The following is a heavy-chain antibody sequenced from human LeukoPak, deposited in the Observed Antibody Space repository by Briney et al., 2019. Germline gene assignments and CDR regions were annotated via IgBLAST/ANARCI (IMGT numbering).Heavy chain of an antibody. CDR1: GYSFTSYR. J-gene: IGHJ4*02. D-gene: IGHD1-26*01. CDR3: ARVTYSGSYFVDF. V-gene: IGHV5-51*01. Sequence: GESLQISCQASGYSFTSYRIGWVRPMPGKGLEWMGIIYPGDSDTRYSPSFQGQVTISADKSISTAYLQWSSLKASDTAMYYCARVTYSGSYFVDFWGQGTLVTVSS. CDR2: IYPGDSDT.